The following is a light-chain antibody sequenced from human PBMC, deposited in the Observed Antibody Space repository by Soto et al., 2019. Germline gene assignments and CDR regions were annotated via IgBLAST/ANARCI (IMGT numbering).Light chain of an antibody. CDR2: GAF. V-gene: IGKV3-20*01. Sequence: EIVLTQSPGTLSLFPGERATLSCRASQSVSSRNLAWYRQKPGQAPSLLIYGAFNRATGTPDRFSGSGSATDFTLITSRMEPADFEGYYCHLYGDSSTTYTFGQGTQL. CDR1: QSVSSRN. J-gene: IGKJ2*01. CDR3: HLYGDSSTTYT.